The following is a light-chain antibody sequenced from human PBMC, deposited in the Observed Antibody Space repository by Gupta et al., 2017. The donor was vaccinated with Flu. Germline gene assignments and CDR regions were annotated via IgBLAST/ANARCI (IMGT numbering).Light chain of an antibody. J-gene: IGKJ3*01. CDR2: GAS. CDR3: QQYGRSPFT. CDR1: QSVSSNY. Sequence: ERATLSCRASQSVSSNYLAGYQQKPGQAPRLLIYGASSRATGIPDRFSGSGSGTDFTLTVSRLEPEDFAVYYCQQYGRSPFTFGPGTKVDFK. V-gene: IGKV3-20*01.